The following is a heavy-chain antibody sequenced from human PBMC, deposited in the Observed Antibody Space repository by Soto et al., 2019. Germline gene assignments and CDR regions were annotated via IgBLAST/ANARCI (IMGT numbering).Heavy chain of an antibody. CDR1: GGSISSYY. V-gene: IGHV4-59*01. CDR3: ARDFSSSQPPLYDWFDP. CDR2: IYYSGST. D-gene: IGHD6-6*01. J-gene: IGHJ5*02. Sequence: SETLSLTCTVSGGSISSYYWSWIRQPPGKGLEWIGYIYYSGSTNYNPSLKSRVTISVDTSKNQFSLKLSSVTAADTAVYYCARDFSSSQPPLYDWFDPWGQGTLVTVSS.